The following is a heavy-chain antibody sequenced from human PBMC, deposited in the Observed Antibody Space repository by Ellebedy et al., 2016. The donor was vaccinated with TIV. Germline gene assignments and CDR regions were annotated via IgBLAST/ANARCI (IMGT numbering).Heavy chain of an antibody. J-gene: IGHJ6*02. CDR2: IYYSGST. V-gene: IGHV4-59*01. CDR3: ARDYYGSGSYYPIHYYYGMDV. CDR1: GGSISSYY. D-gene: IGHD3-10*01. Sequence: GSLRLSCTVSGGSISSYYWSWIRQPPGKGLEWIGYIYYSGSTNYNPSLKSRVTISVDTSKNQFSLKLSSVTAADTAVYYCARDYYGSGSYYPIHYYYGMDVWGQGTTVTVSS.